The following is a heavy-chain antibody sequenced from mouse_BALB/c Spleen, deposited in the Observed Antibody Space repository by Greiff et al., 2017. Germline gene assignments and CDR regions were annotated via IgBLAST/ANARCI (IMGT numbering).Heavy chain of an antibody. Sequence: EVKLLESGGGLVQPGGSLRLSCATSGFTFTDYYMSWVRQPPGKALEWLGFIRNKANGYTTEYSASVKGRFTISRDNSQSILYLQMNTLRAEDSATYYCARDRTTAVSPYWYFDVWGAGTTVTVSS. V-gene: IGHV7-3*02. CDR2: IRNKANGYTT. CDR3: ARDRTTAVSPYWYFDV. CDR1: GFTFTDYY. J-gene: IGHJ1*01. D-gene: IGHD1-1*01.